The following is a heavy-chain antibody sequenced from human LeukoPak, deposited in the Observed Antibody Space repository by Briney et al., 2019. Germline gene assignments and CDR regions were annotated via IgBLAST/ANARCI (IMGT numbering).Heavy chain of an antibody. CDR1: GFTFSDAW. Sequence: GGSLRLSCAAAGFTFSDAWMSWVRQAPGKGLEWVGRIKSKNDGWTTEYAAPVRRRFTISRDDSENTMSLQMNSLKIEDTAVYYCTKIIRGYSGSIDYWGQGTLVSVSS. CDR2: IKSKNDGWTT. J-gene: IGHJ4*02. CDR3: TKIIRGYSGSIDY. V-gene: IGHV3-15*01. D-gene: IGHD5-12*01.